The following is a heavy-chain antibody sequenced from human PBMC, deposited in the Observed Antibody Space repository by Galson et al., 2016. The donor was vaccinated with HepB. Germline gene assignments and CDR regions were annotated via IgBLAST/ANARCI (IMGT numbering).Heavy chain of an antibody. D-gene: IGHD3-22*01. CDR1: GFTFSSYA. CDR3: AKGGGQIVVLVHFDY. Sequence: SLRLSCAASGFTFSSYAMTWVRQAPGKALEWVSTISGSGGSTNSYYADSVKGRFTISRDNSQNTLYLQMNSLRAEDTAVYYCAKGGGQIVVLVHFDYWGQGTLVTVSS. V-gene: IGHV3-23*01. CDR2: ISGSGGST. J-gene: IGHJ4*02.